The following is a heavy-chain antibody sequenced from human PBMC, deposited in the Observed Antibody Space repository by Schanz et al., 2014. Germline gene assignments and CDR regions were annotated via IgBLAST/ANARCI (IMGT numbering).Heavy chain of an antibody. CDR3: ARDKGGYYPFDY. CDR1: GFTFSNYD. CDR2: IGTAGDP. V-gene: IGHV3-13*05. J-gene: IGHJ4*02. D-gene: IGHD3-3*01. Sequence: EVQLVESGGCLVQPGGSLRLSCAASGFTFSNYDMHWVRQATGKGLEWVSAIGTAGDPYYPGSVKGRFTISRDNAKNSLYLQMNSLRAEDTAVYYCARDKGGYYPFDYWGQGTLVTVSS.